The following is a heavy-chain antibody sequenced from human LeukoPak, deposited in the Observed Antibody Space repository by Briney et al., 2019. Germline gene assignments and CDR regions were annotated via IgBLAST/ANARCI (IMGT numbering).Heavy chain of an antibody. CDR3: ARDFLVVVTATWYYYYGMDV. V-gene: IGHV4-39*07. CDR2: MYYSGST. J-gene: IGHJ6*02. Sequence: SETLSLTCTVSGGSISSSSNYWGWIRQPPGKGLEWIGSMYYSGSTYYNPSLKSRVTISVDTSKNQFSLKVTSVTAADTAVYYCARDFLVVVTATWYYYYGMDVWGQGTTVTVSS. CDR1: GGSISSSSNY. D-gene: IGHD2-21*02.